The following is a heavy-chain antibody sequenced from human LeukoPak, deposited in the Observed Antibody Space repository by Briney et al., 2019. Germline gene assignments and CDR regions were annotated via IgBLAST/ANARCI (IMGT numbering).Heavy chain of an antibody. CDR3: AKTSARAVAGSLDY. V-gene: IGHV3-23*01. CDR1: GFTFDDYA. Sequence: GGSLRLSCAASGFTFDDYAMHWVRQAPGKGLEWVSAISGSGGSTYYADSVKGRFTISRDNSKNTLYLQMNSLRAEDTAVYYCAKTSARAVAGSLDYWGQGTLVTVSS. D-gene: IGHD6-19*01. J-gene: IGHJ4*02. CDR2: ISGSGGST.